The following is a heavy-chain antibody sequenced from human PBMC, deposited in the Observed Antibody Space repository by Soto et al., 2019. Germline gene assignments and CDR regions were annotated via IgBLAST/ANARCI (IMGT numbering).Heavy chain of an antibody. CDR3: AASKYYYDSSGYSDYYYYGMDV. D-gene: IGHD3-22*01. V-gene: IGHV3-64D*06. Sequence: GGSLRLSCSASGFTFSSYAMHWVRQALGKGLEYVSAISSNGGSTYYADSVKGRFTISRDNSKNTLYLQMSSLRAEDTAVYYCAASKYYYDSSGYSDYYYYGMDVWGQGTTVTVSS. CDR2: ISSNGGST. CDR1: GFTFSSYA. J-gene: IGHJ6*02.